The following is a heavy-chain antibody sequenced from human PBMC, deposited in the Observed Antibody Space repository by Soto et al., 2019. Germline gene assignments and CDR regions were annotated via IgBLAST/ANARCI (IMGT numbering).Heavy chain of an antibody. CDR2: INAGNGNT. Sequence: ASVKVSCKASGYTFTSYARHWVRQAPGQRLEWMGWINAGNGNTKYTQKFQGRVTITRDTSASTAYMELSSLRSEDTAVYYCARETEDYDFWSGYSDYYYMDVWGKGTTVTVSS. J-gene: IGHJ6*03. CDR1: GYTFTSYA. D-gene: IGHD3-3*01. V-gene: IGHV1-3*01. CDR3: ARETEDYDFWSGYSDYYYMDV.